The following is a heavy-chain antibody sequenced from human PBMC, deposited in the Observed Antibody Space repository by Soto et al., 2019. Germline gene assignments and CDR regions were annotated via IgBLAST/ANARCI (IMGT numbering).Heavy chain of an antibody. J-gene: IGHJ6*03. D-gene: IGHD1-26*01. Sequence: EVQLVESGGGLVQPGGSLKLACLASGFPLSDSAIHWVRKASGKGLEWVGRIRSKTNNYATTYGAPVRGSFTLSRDETKHTAYLQMSSLESEAAAVYYCTRHAGGQVVPSFFHSFMAVWG. V-gene: IGHV3-73*01. CDR2: IRSKTNNYAT. CDR1: GFPLSDSA. CDR3: TRHAGGQVVPSFFHSFMAV.